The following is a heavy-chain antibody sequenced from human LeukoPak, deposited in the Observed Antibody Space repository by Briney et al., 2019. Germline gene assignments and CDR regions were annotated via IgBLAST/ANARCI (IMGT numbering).Heavy chain of an antibody. D-gene: IGHD6-19*01. J-gene: IGHJ4*02. CDR3: ARDFSGFDY. Sequence: ASVKVSCKASGYTFTSYGISWVRQAPGQGLEWMGWISAYNGNTNYAQKLQGRVTMTIDTSTSTAYMELRSLRPDDTAVYYCARDFSGFDYWGQGTLVTVSS. CDR1: GYTFTSYG. CDR2: ISAYNGNT. V-gene: IGHV1-18*04.